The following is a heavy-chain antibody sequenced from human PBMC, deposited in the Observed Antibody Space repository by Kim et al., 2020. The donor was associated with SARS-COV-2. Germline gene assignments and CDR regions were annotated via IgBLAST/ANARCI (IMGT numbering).Heavy chain of an antibody. D-gene: IGHD3-22*01. CDR3: ARRVVIHWYFDL. V-gene: IGHV4-39*01. Sequence: SETLSLTCTVSGGSISSSSYYWGWIRQPPGKGLGWIGSIYYSGSTYYNPSLKSRVTISVDTSKNQFSLKLSSVTAADTAVYYCARRVVIHWYFDLWGRGTLVTVSS. CDR2: IYYSGST. CDR1: GGSISSSSYY. J-gene: IGHJ2*01.